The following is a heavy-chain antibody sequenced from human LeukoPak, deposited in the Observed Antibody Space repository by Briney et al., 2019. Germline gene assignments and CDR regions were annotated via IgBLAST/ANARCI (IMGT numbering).Heavy chain of an antibody. CDR2: IYYSGST. V-gene: IGHV4-39*07. CDR3: ARESLWSGSYYRGAFDI. CDR1: GGSISSNSYY. D-gene: IGHD1-26*01. Sequence: PSETLSLTCAVSGGSISSNSYYWGWIRQPPGKGLEWIGSIYYSGSTYYNPSLKSRVTISVDTSKNQFSLKLSSVTAADTAVYYCARESLWSGSYYRGAFDIWGQGTMVTVSS. J-gene: IGHJ3*02.